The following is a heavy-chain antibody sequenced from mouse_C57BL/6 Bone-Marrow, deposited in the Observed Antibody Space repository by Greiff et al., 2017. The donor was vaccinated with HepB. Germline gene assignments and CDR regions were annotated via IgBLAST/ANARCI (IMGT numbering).Heavy chain of an antibody. D-gene: IGHD1-1*01. CDR1: GYTFTDYE. CDR3: TRDHYDYDSREY. V-gene: IGHV1-15*01. Sequence: QVQLQQPGAELVRPGASVTLSCKASGYTFTDYEMHWVKQTPVHGLEWIGAIDPETGGTAYNQKFKGKATLTADKSSSTAYMELRSLTSEDSAVYYCTRDHYDYDSREYWGQGTTLTVSS. J-gene: IGHJ2*01. CDR2: IDPETGGT.